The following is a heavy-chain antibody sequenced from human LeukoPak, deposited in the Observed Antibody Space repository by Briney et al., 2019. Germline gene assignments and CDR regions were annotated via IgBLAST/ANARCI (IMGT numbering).Heavy chain of an antibody. D-gene: IGHD3-10*01. CDR1: GGSISSSSSY. Sequence: SETLSLTCIVSGGSISSSSSYWGWIRQPPGKGLEWIGRIYYSGSTYYNPSLKTRVTISVDTSKNQFTLKLSSVTAADTAVYYCAWVRTGAPTYFDYWGQGTLVTVSS. CDR3: AWVRTGAPTYFDY. V-gene: IGHV4-39*06. CDR2: IYYSGST. J-gene: IGHJ4*02.